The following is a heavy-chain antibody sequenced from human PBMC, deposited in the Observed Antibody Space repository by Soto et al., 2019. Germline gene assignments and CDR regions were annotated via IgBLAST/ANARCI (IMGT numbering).Heavy chain of an antibody. V-gene: IGHV4-34*01. CDR3: ARGQGIIVVVPAANNWFDP. D-gene: IGHD2-2*01. CDR2: INHSGST. CDR1: GGSFSGYY. J-gene: IGHJ5*02. Sequence: SETLSLTCAVYGGSFSGYYWSWIRQPPGKGLEWIGEINHSGSTNYNPSLKSRVTISVDTSKNQFSLKLSSVTAADTAVYYCARGQGIIVVVPAANNWFDPWGQGTLVTVSS.